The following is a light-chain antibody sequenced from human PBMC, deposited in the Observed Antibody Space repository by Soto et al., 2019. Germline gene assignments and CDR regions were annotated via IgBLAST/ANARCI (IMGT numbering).Light chain of an antibody. CDR1: SSNIGAGYD. V-gene: IGLV1-40*01. CDR2: GNS. J-gene: IGLJ1*01. Sequence: QSVLTQPPSVSGAPGQRVTISCTGSSSNIGAGYDVHWYQHLPGTAPKLLIYGNSNRPSGVPDRFSGSKSGTSASLAITGLQAEDEADDSCQSYNSSLSGYVFGTGTKVTVL. CDR3: QSYNSSLSGYV.